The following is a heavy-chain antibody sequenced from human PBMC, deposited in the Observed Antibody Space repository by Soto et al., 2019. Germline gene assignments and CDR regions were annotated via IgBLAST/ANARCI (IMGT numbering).Heavy chain of an antibody. V-gene: IGHV1-69*12. CDR2: IIPIFGTA. D-gene: IGHD2-8*02. CDR3: AREGGVYDFSPFDD. CDR1: GGTFSSYA. J-gene: IGHJ4*02. Sequence: QVQLVQSGAEVKKPGSSVKVSCKASGGTFSSYAISWVRQAPGQGLEWMGGIIPIFGTADYAQKFQGRVTITAAESPSTAYMALSSLISAEAAVYSSAREGGVYDFSPFDDWGQGALVTVSS.